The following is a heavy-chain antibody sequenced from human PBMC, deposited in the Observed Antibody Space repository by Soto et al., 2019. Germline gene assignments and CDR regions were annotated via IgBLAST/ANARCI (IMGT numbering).Heavy chain of an antibody. D-gene: IGHD6-19*01. CDR2: IYHSGST. CDR1: GGSISSGGYS. CDR3: ARAGGLGAVAVDC. V-gene: IGHV4-30-2*01. Sequence: QLQLQESGSGLVKPSQTLSLTCAVSGGSISSGGYSWSWIRQPPGKGLEWIGYIYHSGSTYYHPSLKSRVTISVDRSKHQFSLKLSSVTAADTAVYYCARAGGLGAVAVDCWGQGTLVTVSS. J-gene: IGHJ4*02.